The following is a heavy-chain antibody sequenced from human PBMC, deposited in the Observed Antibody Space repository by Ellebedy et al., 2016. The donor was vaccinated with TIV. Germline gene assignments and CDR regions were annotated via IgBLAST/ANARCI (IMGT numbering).Heavy chain of an antibody. D-gene: IGHD3-22*01. CDR3: AKGRGGGSDSSARRYYFDY. V-gene: IGHV3-23*01. Sequence: PGGSLRLSCAAPGFLFSSYAMSWVRQAPGKGLEWVSTISNTGSRTYYADSVEGRFIITRDNSKKTLYLQMNSLRAEDTAVYYYAKGRGGGSDSSARRYYFDYWGLGTLVTVSS. CDR1: GFLFSSYA. J-gene: IGHJ4*02. CDR2: ISNTGSRT.